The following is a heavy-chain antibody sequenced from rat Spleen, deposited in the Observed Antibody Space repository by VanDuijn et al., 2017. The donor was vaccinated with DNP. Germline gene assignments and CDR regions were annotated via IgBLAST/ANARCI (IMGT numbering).Heavy chain of an antibody. CDR1: GFSLTSYG. V-gene: IGHV2-4*01. Sequence: QVQLKESGPGLVQPSQTLSLTCTVSGFSLTSYGVSWVRQPPGKGLEWIGAIWKHGATRYNSALKSRLSFSKATSKSQVFLKLNSLQTEDTATYYCASTLVNYGTYGYYAMDAWGQGTSVTVSS. D-gene: IGHD1-3*01. J-gene: IGHJ4*01. CDR2: IWKHGAT. CDR3: ASTLVNYGTYGYYAMDA.